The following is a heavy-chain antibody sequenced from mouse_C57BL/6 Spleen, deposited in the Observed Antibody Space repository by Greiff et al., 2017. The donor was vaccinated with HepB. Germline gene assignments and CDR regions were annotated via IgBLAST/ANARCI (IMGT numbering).Heavy chain of an antibody. J-gene: IGHJ2*01. V-gene: IGHV5-4*03. CDR2: ISDGGSYT. D-gene: IGHD2-5*01. CDR3: ARVGLYYSNYYFDY. Sequence: EVKLVESGGGLVKPGGSLKLSCAASGFTFSSYAMSWVRQTPEKRLEWVATISDGGSYTYYPDNVKGRFTISRDNAKNNLYLQMSHLKSEDTAMYYCARVGLYYSNYYFDYWGQGTTLTVSS. CDR1: GFTFSSYA.